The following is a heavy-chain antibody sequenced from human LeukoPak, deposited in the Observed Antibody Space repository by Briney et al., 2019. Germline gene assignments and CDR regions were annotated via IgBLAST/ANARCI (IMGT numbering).Heavy chain of an antibody. CDR1: RGSFSNYY. CDR3: ARVHSVIPRGRDYKRITMTMGWFDP. J-gene: IGHJ5*02. Sequence: SETLSLTCAVYRGSFSNYYWSWIRQPPGMGLEWMGEINQGGSTNYNPSLKSRVTISVDTSKNQFSLELSSVTAADTAVYYCARVHSVIPRGRDYKRITMTMGWFDPWGQGTLVTVSS. D-gene: IGHD3-22*01. V-gene: IGHV4-34*01. CDR2: INQGGST.